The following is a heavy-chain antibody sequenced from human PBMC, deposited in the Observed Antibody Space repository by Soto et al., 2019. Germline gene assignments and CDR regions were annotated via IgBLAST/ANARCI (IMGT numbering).Heavy chain of an antibody. J-gene: IGHJ1*01. CDR1: GFTFSSYA. CDR3: AKDANIGSSWADEYFQH. D-gene: IGHD6-13*01. V-gene: IGHV3-23*01. Sequence: EVQLLESGGGLVQPGGSLRLSCAASGFTFSSYAMSWVRQAPGKGLEWVSAISGSGGSTYYADSVKGRFTISRDNSKNTLYLQMNSLIAEDTAVYYGAKDANIGSSWADEYFQHWGQGTLVTVSS. CDR2: ISGSGGST.